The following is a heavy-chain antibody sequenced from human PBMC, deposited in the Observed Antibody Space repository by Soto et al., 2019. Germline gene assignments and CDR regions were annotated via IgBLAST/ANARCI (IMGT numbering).Heavy chain of an antibody. V-gene: IGHV4-61*01. CDR2: IYYSGST. J-gene: IGHJ4*02. Sequence: PSETLSLTCPVPGGSVNIGSYYWRWIRQPPGKGLEWIGYIYYSGSTNYNPSLKSRVTISVDTSKNPFSLKRSSVTAAATAVYFCARVSAGGWFPVPRGARGTVLPVSS. D-gene: IGHD2-15*01. CDR1: GGSVNIGSYY. CDR3: ARVSAGGWFPVPR.